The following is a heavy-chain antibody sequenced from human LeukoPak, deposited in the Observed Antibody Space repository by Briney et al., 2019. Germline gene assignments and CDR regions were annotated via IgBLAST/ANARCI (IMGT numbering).Heavy chain of an antibody. V-gene: IGHV3-66*01. CDR1: GFTVSNNY. D-gene: IGHD6-13*01. J-gene: IGHJ5*02. CDR2: IYSGGDT. CDR3: ARDPPAVALNTYA. Sequence: GGSLRLSCAATGFTVSNNYMNLVRQARGKGLEWVSLIYSGGDTSYADSVKGRFTVSRDHSKNTLYLQMNSLRAEDTAVYYCARDPPAVALNTYAWGQGTLVIVSS.